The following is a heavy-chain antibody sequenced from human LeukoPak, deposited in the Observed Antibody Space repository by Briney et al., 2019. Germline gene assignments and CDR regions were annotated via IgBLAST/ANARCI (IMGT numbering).Heavy chain of an antibody. Sequence: PGGSLRLSCAASGFSIRGYWMHWVRQAPGKGLMWVSRIKSDGSWTNYADSVRGRFTISRDNAKNTLFLQMVGLRAEDTAIYYCVRDGDAYDFDLWGQGIQVTVSS. J-gene: IGHJ4*02. CDR1: GFSIRGYW. CDR2: IKSDGSWT. D-gene: IGHD5-12*01. V-gene: IGHV3-74*01. CDR3: VRDGDAYDFDL.